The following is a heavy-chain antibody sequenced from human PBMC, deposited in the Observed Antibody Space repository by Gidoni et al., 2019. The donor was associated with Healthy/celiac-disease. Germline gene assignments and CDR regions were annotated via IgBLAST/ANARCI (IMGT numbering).Heavy chain of an antibody. J-gene: IGHJ4*02. Sequence: HVQLVQSGAEVKKPGSPLTVPCKASGGTFSSYPSSGVRQAPGQGLEWMGGINPRFGTANSAQKFQGRVTVTADKSPSTVYLELGSLRSAATDVYSCARGVGCSGGSCYSFRHDYWGQGTLVTVSS. CDR3: ARGVGCSGGSCYSFRHDY. CDR2: INPRFGTA. D-gene: IGHD2-15*01. CDR1: GGTFSSYP. V-gene: IGHV1-69*06.